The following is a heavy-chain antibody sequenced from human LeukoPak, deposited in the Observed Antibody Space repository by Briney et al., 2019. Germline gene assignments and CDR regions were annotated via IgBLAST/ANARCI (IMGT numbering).Heavy chain of an antibody. J-gene: IGHJ4*02. CDR1: GFTFSNYA. V-gene: IGHV3-23*01. CDR3: AKDLAGSGSYTFDY. CDR2: ISGSGGST. D-gene: IGHD1-26*01. Sequence: TGGSLRLSCAASGFTFSNYAMNWVRQAPGRGLEWVSAISGSGGSTYYADSVKGRFTISRDNSKNTLYLQMNSLRAEDTAVYYCAKDLAGSGSYTFDYWGQATLVTVSS.